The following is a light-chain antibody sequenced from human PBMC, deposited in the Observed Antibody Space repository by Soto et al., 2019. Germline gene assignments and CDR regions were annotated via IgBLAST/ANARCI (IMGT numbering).Light chain of an antibody. CDR3: MQALQTPPT. CDR1: QSLLHSNGYNY. V-gene: IGKV2-28*01. CDR2: LGS. Sequence: DIVMTQSPLSLPVTPGEPASISCRSSQSLLHSNGYNYLDWYLQKPGQSPQLLIYLGSNRASGVPDRFSGSGSGIDFTLQISRVEAEDVGVYYCMQALQTPPTFGQGTKLEIK. J-gene: IGKJ2*01.